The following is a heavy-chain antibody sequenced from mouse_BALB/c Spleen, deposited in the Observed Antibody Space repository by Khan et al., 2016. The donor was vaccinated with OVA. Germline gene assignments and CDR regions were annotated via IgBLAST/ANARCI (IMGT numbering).Heavy chain of an antibody. CDR1: GFSLTTYG. CDR2: IWSGGST. V-gene: IGHV2-2*02. J-gene: IGHJ3*01. CDR3: ARNFYYGEGRAF. D-gene: IGHD1-1*01. Sequence: QVQLQQSGPGLVQPSQSLSITCTVSGFSLTTYGVHWVRQSPGKGLEWLGVIWSGGSTDYNAAIISSLNISTENSTSKAFFKMNSLQANVTAIYSWARNFYYGEGRAFWGQGTLVTVSA.